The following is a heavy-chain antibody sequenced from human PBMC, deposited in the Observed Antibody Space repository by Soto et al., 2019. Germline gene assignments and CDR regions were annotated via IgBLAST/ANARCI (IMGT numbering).Heavy chain of an antibody. CDR2: IKEDGSEK. V-gene: IGHV3-7*03. Sequence: EVQLVESGGGLVQPGGSLRLSCAASGFAVSSDWMTWVRQAPGKGLEWVANIKEDGSEKYDVDTVKGRFTISRDDAKNLLYLQMNSLRVEDTAVFYCARGRSDGMDVWGQGTTVTVSS. CDR3: ARGRSDGMDV. D-gene: IGHD3-10*01. J-gene: IGHJ6*02. CDR1: GFAVSSDW.